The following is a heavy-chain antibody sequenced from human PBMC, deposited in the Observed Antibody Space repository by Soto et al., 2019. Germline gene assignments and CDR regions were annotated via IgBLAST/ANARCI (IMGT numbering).Heavy chain of an antibody. CDR1: GFTFSSYG. CDR2: IWYDGSNK. J-gene: IGHJ6*02. Sequence: QVQLVESGGGVVQPGRSLRLSCAASGFTFSSYGMHWVRQAPGKGLEWVAVIWYDGSNKYHADSVKGRFTISRDNSKNTLYLQMNSLRAEDTAVYYCARGGDYYYGMDVWGQGTTVTVSS. V-gene: IGHV3-33*01. CDR3: ARGGDYYYGMDV.